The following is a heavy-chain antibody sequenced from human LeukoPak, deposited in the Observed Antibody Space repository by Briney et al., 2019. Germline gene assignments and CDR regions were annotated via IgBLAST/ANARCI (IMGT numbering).Heavy chain of an antibody. Sequence: KAGGSLRLSCAASGFTFSVFWMGWVRQAPGKGLEWVANINQDGSENYYVDSVKGRFTISRDNAKNSLYLQMNSLRAEDTAVYYCSKGRSNHYWGQGTLVTVST. V-gene: IGHV3-7*01. CDR2: INQDGSEN. J-gene: IGHJ4*02. CDR1: GFTFSVFW. CDR3: SKGRSNHY. D-gene: IGHD3-10*01.